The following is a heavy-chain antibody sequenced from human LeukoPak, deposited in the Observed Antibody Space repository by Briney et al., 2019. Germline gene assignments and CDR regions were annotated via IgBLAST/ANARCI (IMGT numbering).Heavy chain of an antibody. J-gene: IGHJ3*02. D-gene: IGHD3-10*01. CDR1: GDSVSSNSAA. CDR3: ARGELYYYGSGSYYNVDI. Sequence: SQTLSLTCAISGDSVSSNSAAWNWIRQSPSRGLEWLGRTYYRSKWYNDYAVSVKSRITINPDTSKNQFSLQLNSVTPEDTAVYYCARGELYYYGSGSYYNVDIWGQGTMVTVSS. CDR2: TYYRSKWYN. V-gene: IGHV6-1*01.